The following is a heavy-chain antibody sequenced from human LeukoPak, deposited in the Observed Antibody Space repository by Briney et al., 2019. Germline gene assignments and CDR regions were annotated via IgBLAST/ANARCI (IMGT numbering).Heavy chain of an antibody. V-gene: IGHV3-43D*04. J-gene: IGHJ4*02. D-gene: IGHD2-21*02. CDR1: GFTFDDYD. Sequence: GGSLRLSCAASGFTFDDYDMHWVRQTPEKGLEWVSLINRRGHTFYADSVKGGFTISRENSRNAVFLQMNGLRPEDTALYHCAKEVDCPSDCLFFHSWGQGTLVTVSS. CDR2: INRRGHT. CDR3: AKEVDCPSDCLFFHS.